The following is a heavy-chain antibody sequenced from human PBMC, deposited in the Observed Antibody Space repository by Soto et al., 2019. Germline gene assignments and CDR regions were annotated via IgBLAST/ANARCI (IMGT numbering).Heavy chain of an antibody. Sequence: QVQLVQSGAEVKKAGASVKVSCKASGYTFTAYYIHWVRQAPGQGLEWMGWMNPHSGGTDYAQKFQGWVTMTRDTSLSTAYMDLSRLKSDDTAVYYCARGDSSGEFDYWGQGTLVTVSS. D-gene: IGHD3-22*01. CDR2: MNPHSGGT. CDR3: ARGDSSGEFDY. V-gene: IGHV1-2*04. CDR1: GYTFTAYY. J-gene: IGHJ4*02.